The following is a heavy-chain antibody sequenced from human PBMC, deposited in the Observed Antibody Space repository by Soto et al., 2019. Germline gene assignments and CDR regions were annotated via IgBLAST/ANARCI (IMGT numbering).Heavy chain of an antibody. Sequence: QEQLVQSGGGVVQPGRSLRLSCVGSGFSFSSYGIHWVRQAPGKGPEWVAVISYDGTKRDYADSVKGRFTVSRDNSKRTLHVQMNRLSVADRAVYYFAKADYGSYLDAVDVWGQGTMVLVSS. CDR1: GFSFSSYG. V-gene: IGHV3-30*18. D-gene: IGHD3-16*01. CDR2: ISYDGTKR. CDR3: AKADYGSYLDAVDV. J-gene: IGHJ3*01.